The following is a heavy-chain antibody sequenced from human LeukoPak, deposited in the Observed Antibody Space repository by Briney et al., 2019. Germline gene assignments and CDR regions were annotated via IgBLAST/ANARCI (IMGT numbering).Heavy chain of an antibody. V-gene: IGHV4-34*01. Sequence: SETLSLTCAVYGGSFSGYYWSWIRQPPGKGLEWIGEINHSGSTNYNPSLKSRVTISVDTSKNQFSLKLSSVTAADTAVYYCARVIMYGDYNWFDPRGQGTLVTVSS. CDR1: GGSFSGYY. CDR3: ARVIMYGDYNWFDP. J-gene: IGHJ5*02. D-gene: IGHD4-17*01. CDR2: INHSGST.